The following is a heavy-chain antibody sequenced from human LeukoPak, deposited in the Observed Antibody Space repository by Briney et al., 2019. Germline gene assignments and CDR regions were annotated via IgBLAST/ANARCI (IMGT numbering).Heavy chain of an antibody. CDR2: VNPGSGGT. V-gene: IGHV1-2*02. D-gene: IGHD6-19*01. Sequence: ASVKVSCKASGYSFTGYYIQWVRQAPGQGVDYMGGVNPGSGGTNFPQRFQGRVAMTRSTAISIAYIEVSRLTSDDTAVYYCGRASNGWAFDPWGQGTLVTVSS. J-gene: IGHJ5*02. CDR1: GYSFTGYY. CDR3: GRASNGWAFDP.